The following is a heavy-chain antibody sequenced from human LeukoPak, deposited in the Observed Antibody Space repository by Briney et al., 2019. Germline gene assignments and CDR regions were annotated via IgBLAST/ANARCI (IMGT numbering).Heavy chain of an antibody. V-gene: IGHV4-59*11. CDR2: IYYSGST. Sequence: PSETLSLTCTVSGGSISSHYWSWIRQPPGKGLEWIGYIYYSGSTNYNPSLKSRVTISVDTSKNQFSLKLSSVTAADTAVYYCARIGYSSSSAKGGYYYYYMDVWGKGTTVTVSS. J-gene: IGHJ6*03. D-gene: IGHD6-6*01. CDR1: GGSISSHY. CDR3: ARIGYSSSSAKGGYYYYYMDV.